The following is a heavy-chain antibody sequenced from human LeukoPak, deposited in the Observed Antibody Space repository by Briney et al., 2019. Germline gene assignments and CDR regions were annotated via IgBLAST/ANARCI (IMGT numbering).Heavy chain of an antibody. D-gene: IGHD4-17*01. J-gene: IGHJ4*02. CDR3: ARGYGDFRVEGRYFHS. V-gene: IGHV4-59*01. CDR2: VHYSGTT. CDR1: DDSITNYD. Sequence: PSETLSLTCTVSDDSITNYDWSWVRQPPGKGLECIGHVHYSGTTNYNPSLRSRVTISIDTSKKHFFLKLKSVTAADTAVYFCARGYGDFRVEGRYFHSWGQGTLVTVSS.